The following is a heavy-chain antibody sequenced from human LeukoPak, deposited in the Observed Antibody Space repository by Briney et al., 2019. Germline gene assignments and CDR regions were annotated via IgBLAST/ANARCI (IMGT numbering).Heavy chain of an antibody. Sequence: GGSLRLSCAASGFTFSSYAMSWARQAQGKGLEWVSAISGSGGSTDYEYSVRGGFTISGDNSKNTLYLQMNSLRAEDTAVYYCAKVFGWNWNYGYWGQGTLVTVSS. J-gene: IGHJ4*02. CDR1: GFTFSSYA. V-gene: IGHV3-23*01. D-gene: IGHD1-7*01. CDR3: AKVFGWNWNYGY. CDR2: ISGSGGST.